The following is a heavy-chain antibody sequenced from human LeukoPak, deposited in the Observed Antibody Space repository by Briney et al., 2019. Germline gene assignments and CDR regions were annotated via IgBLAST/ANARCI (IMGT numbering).Heavy chain of an antibody. CDR1: GFTFDDYA. V-gene: IGHV3-9*01. CDR3: AEASVRRWYLYYFDY. CDR2: ISWNSGSI. J-gene: IGHJ4*02. Sequence: GGSLRLSCAASGFTFDDYAMHWVRQAPGKGLEWVSGISWNSGSIGYADSVKGRFTISRDNAKNSLYLQMNSLGAEDTALYYCAEASVRRWYLYYFDYWGQGTLVTVSS. D-gene: IGHD4-23*01.